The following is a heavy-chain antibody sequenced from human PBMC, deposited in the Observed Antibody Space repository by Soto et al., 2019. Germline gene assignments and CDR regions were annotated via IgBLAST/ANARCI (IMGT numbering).Heavy chain of an antibody. D-gene: IGHD6-19*01. CDR1: GFTFTGYY. V-gene: IGHV1-2*04. CDR2: INPNTGGT. J-gene: IGHJ5*01. Sequence: QALLVQSGAELKKPGASVKVSCKASGFTFTGYYMHWVRQSPGQGPAWMGWINPNTGGTKYAQKFQAWVTMTRDTSIITAYLDVTRLSSNDTAVYYCARDQGSWPYNWFDFWGQGTLVTVSS. CDR3: ARDQGSWPYNWFDF.